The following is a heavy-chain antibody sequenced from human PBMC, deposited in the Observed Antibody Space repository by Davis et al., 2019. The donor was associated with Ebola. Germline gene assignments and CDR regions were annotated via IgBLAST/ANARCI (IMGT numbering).Heavy chain of an antibody. CDR3: ARGSTMSQ. J-gene: IGHJ4*02. V-gene: IGHV1-3*01. CDR2: INAGNGNT. Sequence: AASVKVSCKASGYTFTSYPMHWVRQAPGQRLEWMGWINAGNGNTKYSHKLQGRVTITRDTSASTAYMGLSSLRSEDTAVYYCARGSTMSQWGQGTLVTVSS. D-gene: IGHD3-10*02. CDR1: GYTFTSYP.